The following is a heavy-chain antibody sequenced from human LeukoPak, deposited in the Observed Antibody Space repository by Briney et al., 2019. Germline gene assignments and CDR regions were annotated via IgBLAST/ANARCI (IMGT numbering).Heavy chain of an antibody. Sequence: HPGGSLRLSCAASGFTFSSYAMHWVRQAPGTGLEWVAVISYDGINKYYADSVRGRFTISRDNSKNTLYLQMNSLRAEDTAVYYCARAERWLQPYFDYWGQGTLVTVSS. V-gene: IGHV3-30-3*01. CDR2: ISYDGINK. J-gene: IGHJ4*02. D-gene: IGHD5-24*01. CDR3: ARAERWLQPYFDY. CDR1: GFTFSSYA.